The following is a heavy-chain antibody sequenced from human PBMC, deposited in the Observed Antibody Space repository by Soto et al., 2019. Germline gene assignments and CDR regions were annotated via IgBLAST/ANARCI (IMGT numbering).Heavy chain of an antibody. CDR3: ARGPHSSGWHYFDY. J-gene: IGHJ4*02. D-gene: IGHD6-19*01. V-gene: IGHV3-23*01. CDR2: ASGSGGNT. CDR1: GFTFSSYA. Sequence: PGGTLRLSCAASGFTFSSYAMSWVRQAPGKGLEWVSTASGSGGNTYYADSVMGRFTISRDNSENTLYLEMISLRAEDMAIYYCARGPHSSGWHYFDYWGQGTLVTVSS.